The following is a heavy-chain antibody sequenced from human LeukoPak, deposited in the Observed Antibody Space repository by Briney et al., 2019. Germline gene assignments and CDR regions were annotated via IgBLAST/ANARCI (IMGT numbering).Heavy chain of an antibody. CDR1: GFTFSSYA. D-gene: IGHD3-22*01. J-gene: IGHJ4*02. Sequence: GGSLRLSCAASGFTFSSYAMHWVRQAPGKGLEWVAVISYDGSNKYYADSVKGRFTISRDNSKNTLYLQMNSLRAEDTAVYYCARGGFYYDSSGYYYEVTYYFDYWGQGTLVTVSS. V-gene: IGHV3-30-3*01. CDR2: ISYDGSNK. CDR3: ARGGFYYDSSGYYYEVTYYFDY.